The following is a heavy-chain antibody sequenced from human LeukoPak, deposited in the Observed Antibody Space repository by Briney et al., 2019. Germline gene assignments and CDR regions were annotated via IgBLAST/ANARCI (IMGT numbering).Heavy chain of an antibody. D-gene: IGHD4-17*01. Sequence: GGSLRLSCAASGFTFTTFAMSWVRQAPGKGLEWVSSISVTGGSTYYADSVKGRFTISRDNAKNSLYLQMNSLRAEDTAIYYCARDTYGDYILDYWGQGTLVTVSS. J-gene: IGHJ4*02. V-gene: IGHV3-23*01. CDR3: ARDTYGDYILDY. CDR2: ISVTGGST. CDR1: GFTFTTFA.